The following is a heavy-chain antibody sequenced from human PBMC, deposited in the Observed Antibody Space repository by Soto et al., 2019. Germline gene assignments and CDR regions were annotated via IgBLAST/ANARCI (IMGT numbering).Heavy chain of an antibody. CDR3: ARGPSTGAFDH. CDR1: GYTFIDYY. J-gene: IGHJ4*02. CDR2: INPNNGGT. D-gene: IGHD7-27*01. Sequence: QVQLVQSGAEVKKPGASVRVSCKASGYTFIDYYMHWLRQAPGQGLEWMGWINPNNGGTNYAQKFQGWVTMARDSSINTVYMELSRLKSDDTAAYYCARGPSTGAFDHWGQGTLVTVSS. V-gene: IGHV1-2*04.